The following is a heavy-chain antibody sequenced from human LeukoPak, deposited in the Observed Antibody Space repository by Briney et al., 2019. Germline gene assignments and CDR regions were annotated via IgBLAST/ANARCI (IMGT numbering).Heavy chain of an antibody. D-gene: IGHD5-12*01. Sequence: SETLSLTCTVSGGSISSYYWSWIRQPPGKGLEWIGYIYYSGSTNYNPSLRSRVTISVGTSKNQFSLKLSSVTAADTAVYYCARSGSGYLRYYFDYWGQGTLVTVSP. CDR3: ARSGSGYLRYYFDY. CDR1: GGSISSYY. V-gene: IGHV4-59*12. J-gene: IGHJ4*02. CDR2: IYYSGST.